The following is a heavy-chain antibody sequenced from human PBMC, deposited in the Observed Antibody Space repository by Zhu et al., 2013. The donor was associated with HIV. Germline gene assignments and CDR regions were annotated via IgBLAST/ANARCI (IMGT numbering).Heavy chain of an antibody. J-gene: IGHJ6*02. D-gene: IGHD3-10*01. V-gene: IGHV1-69*12. CDR1: GGTFSSYA. CDR3: ASGYRGSGGNYYYYGMDV. CDR2: IIPIFGTA. Sequence: QVQLVRSGAEVKKPGSSVKVSCKASGGTFSSYAISWVRQAPGQGLEWMGGIIPIFGTANYAQKFQGRVTITADESTSTAYMELSSLRSEDTAVYYCASGYRGSGGNYYYYGMDVWGQGTTGHRL.